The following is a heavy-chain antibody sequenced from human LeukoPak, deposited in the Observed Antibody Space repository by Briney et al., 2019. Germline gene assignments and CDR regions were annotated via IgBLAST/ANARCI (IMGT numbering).Heavy chain of an antibody. CDR2: INPNSGGT. V-gene: IGHV1-2*02. CDR3: ARDRDDILTGD. J-gene: IGHJ4*02. Sequence: ASVKVSCMATGYTFTGYYMHWVRQAPGQGLAWMGWINPNSGGTNYAQKFQGRVTMTRDTSISTAYMELSRLRSDDTAVYYCARDRDDILTGDWGQGTLVTVSS. CDR1: GYTFTGYY. D-gene: IGHD3-9*01.